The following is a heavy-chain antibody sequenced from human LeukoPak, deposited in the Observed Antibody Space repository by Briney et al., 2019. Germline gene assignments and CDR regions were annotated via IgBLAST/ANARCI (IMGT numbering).Heavy chain of an antibody. D-gene: IGHD6-19*01. CDR1: GFTFRSYG. CDR3: AKDRGYSSGWYAGGVDY. CDR2: IRYDGSNK. J-gene: IGHJ4*02. V-gene: IGHV3-30*02. Sequence: GGSLRLSCPASGFTFRSYGMHWVRQAPGTGLEGVAVIRYDGSNKYYADSVKGRFTISRDNSKNTLYLQMNSLRAEDTAVYYCAKDRGYSSGWYAGGVDYWGQGTLVTVSS.